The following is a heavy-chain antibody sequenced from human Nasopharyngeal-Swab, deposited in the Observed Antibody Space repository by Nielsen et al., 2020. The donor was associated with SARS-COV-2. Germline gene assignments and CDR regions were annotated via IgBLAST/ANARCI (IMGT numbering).Heavy chain of an antibody. V-gene: IGHV3-30*18. CDR1: GFTFSSYG. J-gene: IGHJ6*02. CDR2: ISYDGSNK. Sequence: GESLKISCAASGFTFSSYGMHWVRQAPGKGLEWVAVISYDGSNKYYADSVKGRFTISRDNSKNTLYLQMNSLRAEDTAVYYCAKDTYDSSGYFRIYYYYGMDVWGQGTTVTVS. D-gene: IGHD3-22*01. CDR3: AKDTYDSSGYFRIYYYYGMDV.